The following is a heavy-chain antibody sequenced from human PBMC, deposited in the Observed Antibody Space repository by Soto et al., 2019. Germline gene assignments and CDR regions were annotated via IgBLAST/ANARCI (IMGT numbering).Heavy chain of an antibody. CDR3: AKGGVIAVDYYYGMDV. D-gene: IGHD6-19*01. V-gene: IGHV3-23*01. CDR2: ISGSGGST. J-gene: IGHJ6*02. Sequence: EVQLLESGGGLVQPGGSLRLSCAASGFTFSSYAMSWVRQAPGKGLEWVSAISGSGGSTYYADSVKGRFTISRDNSKNTLCLQMNSLRAEDTAVYYCAKGGVIAVDYYYGMDVWGQGTTVTVSS. CDR1: GFTFSSYA.